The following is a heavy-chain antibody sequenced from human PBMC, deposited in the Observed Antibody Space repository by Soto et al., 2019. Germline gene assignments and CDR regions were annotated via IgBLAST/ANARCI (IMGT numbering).Heavy chain of an antibody. V-gene: IGHV1-69*12. J-gene: IGHJ2*01. CDR3: ARVVTVVKSFHYWYFDL. D-gene: IGHD2-15*01. CDR2: ITPIFGTT. Sequence: QVQLVQSGAEVKKPGSSVKVSCKASGGTFSSYAISWVRQAPGQGLEWMGGITPIFGTTNYAQKFQGRVTITADESKSTAYMELSSLRSEDTAVYYCARVVTVVKSFHYWYFDLWGRGTLVTVSS. CDR1: GGTFSSYA.